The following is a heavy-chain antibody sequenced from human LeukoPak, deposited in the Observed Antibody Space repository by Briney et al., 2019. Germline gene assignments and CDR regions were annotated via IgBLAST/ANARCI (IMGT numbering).Heavy chain of an antibody. V-gene: IGHV4-39*01. CDR1: GGSISSPNYY. CDR2: NSYSVSA. Sequence: SETLSLTCTVSGGSISSPNYYWAWVRQPPGKGQEWVGSNSYSVSAHYYPSLKSRLTISIHTSNNQFSLKLSSVTAADTAVYYCASQPPHIAAAGQDDPWGQGTLVTVSS. J-gene: IGHJ5*02. D-gene: IGHD6-13*01. CDR3: ASQPPHIAAAGQDDP.